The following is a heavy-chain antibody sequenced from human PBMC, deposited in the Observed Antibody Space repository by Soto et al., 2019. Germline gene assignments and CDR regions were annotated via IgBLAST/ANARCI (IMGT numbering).Heavy chain of an antibody. V-gene: IGHV1-8*01. CDR1: GYTFTSYD. CDR2: MIAGSGNT. D-gene: IGHD2-2*01. Sequence: GASVKVSCKASGYTFTSYDINWVRQAPGQGLEWMGWMIAGSGNTNYAQKFQERVTITRDMSTSTAYMELSSLRSEDTAVYYCAIWGSYQLLKSRPGGEGPFDYWGQGTLVTVSS. J-gene: IGHJ4*02. CDR3: AIWGSYQLLKSRPGGEGPFDY.